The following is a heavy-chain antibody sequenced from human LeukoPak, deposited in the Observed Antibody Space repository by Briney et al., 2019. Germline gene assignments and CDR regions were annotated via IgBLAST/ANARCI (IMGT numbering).Heavy chain of an antibody. CDR2: ISGSGGST. CDR1: GFTFSSYW. Sequence: AGGSLRLSCAASGFTFSSYWMHWVRQAPGKGLEWVSAISGSGGSTYYADSVKGRFTISRDNSKNTLYLQMNSLRAEDTAVYYCAKDDHGGSGWRDYFDYWGQGTLVTVSS. CDR3: AKDDHGGSGWRDYFDY. V-gene: IGHV3-23*01. D-gene: IGHD6-19*01. J-gene: IGHJ4*02.